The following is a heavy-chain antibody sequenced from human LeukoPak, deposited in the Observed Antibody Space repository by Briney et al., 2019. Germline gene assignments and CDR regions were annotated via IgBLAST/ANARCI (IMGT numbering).Heavy chain of an antibody. CDR3: AKGDDIGKHPTRAYYFDI. J-gene: IGHJ4*02. Sequence: GGSLRLSCAASGFIFSRHAMSWVCQAPGKGLEWVSTTGLESVHTLCADSVQGRFTVSRDNSRNTLDLQMDNLRVDDTAVYYCAKGDDIGKHPTRAYYFDIWGQGTLVTVSS. CDR1: GFIFSRHA. CDR2: TGLESVHT. V-gene: IGHV3-23*01. D-gene: IGHD5-24*01.